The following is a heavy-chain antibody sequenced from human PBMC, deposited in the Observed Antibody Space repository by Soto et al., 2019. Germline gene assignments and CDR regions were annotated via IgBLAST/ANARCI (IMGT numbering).Heavy chain of an antibody. Sequence: GGSLRLSRTASGFTFSSYPMNWVRQAPGKGLEWVSAISGSGGSTYYADSVKGRFTISRDNSKNTLYLQMNSLRAEDTAVYYCAKAHVLLWFGERPGYFDYWGQGTLVTVSS. CDR2: ISGSGGST. CDR1: GFTFSSYP. D-gene: IGHD3-10*01. J-gene: IGHJ4*02. CDR3: AKAHVLLWFGERPGYFDY. V-gene: IGHV3-23*01.